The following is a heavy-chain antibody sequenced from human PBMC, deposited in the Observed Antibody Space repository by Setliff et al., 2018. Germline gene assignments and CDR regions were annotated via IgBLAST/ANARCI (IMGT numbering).Heavy chain of an antibody. CDR1: GESFSGYF. J-gene: IGHJ5*02. Sequence: SETLSLTCAVYGESFSGYFWSWIRQTPEKGLEWIGEISHSGNTNYNPSFKSRVTISIDTSSNQFSLNLNSVTAADTAVYYCARHKVIKKEFIRLTWFDPWGQGTPVTVSS. V-gene: IGHV4-34*01. D-gene: IGHD3-10*01. CDR2: ISHSGNT. CDR3: ARHKVIKKEFIRLTWFDP.